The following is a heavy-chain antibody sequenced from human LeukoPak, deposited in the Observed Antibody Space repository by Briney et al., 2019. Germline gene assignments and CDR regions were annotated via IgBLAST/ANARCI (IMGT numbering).Heavy chain of an antibody. Sequence: GGSLRLSCAVSGFTFKNSWMHWVRQAPGKGPVWVSRISDGGSSTTYADSVKGRFTISRDDAKNTLYLQMNSLRAEDTAVYYCVRGGASTWSWGQGTLVTVSS. CDR1: GFTFKNSW. J-gene: IGHJ5*02. CDR2: ISDGGSST. D-gene: IGHD2-15*01. CDR3: VRGGASTWS. V-gene: IGHV3-74*01.